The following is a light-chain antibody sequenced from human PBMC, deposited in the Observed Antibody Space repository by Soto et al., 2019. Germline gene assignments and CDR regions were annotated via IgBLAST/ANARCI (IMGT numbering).Light chain of an antibody. J-gene: IGLJ1*01. Sequence: QSALTQPPSVSGSPGQSVTISCTGTSSDVGNYNRVSWYQQPPGTAPKLIIFEVYNRPSGVPDRFSGSKSANTASLTISGLQAEDEADYYCSSYTISDTFVFGTGTKVTVL. CDR2: EVY. V-gene: IGLV2-18*02. CDR3: SSYTISDTFV. CDR1: SSDVGNYNR.